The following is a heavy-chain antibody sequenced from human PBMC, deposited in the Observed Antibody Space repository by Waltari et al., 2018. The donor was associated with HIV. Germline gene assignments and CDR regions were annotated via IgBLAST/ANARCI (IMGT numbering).Heavy chain of an antibody. D-gene: IGHD1-1*01. CDR2: IEEDGSAE. Sequence: EVQLMESGGGLVQSGGSLRLSCAASAFTFYHYWMVWARQTPVKGLGEVAEIEEDGSAEYYWGSVQGRCAIARDNAKNSMALQMNSLTAEDTAWYYCARIGTFPHNCAINLWGQGTTVTVSS. CDR1: AFTFYHYW. J-gene: IGHJ6*02. CDR3: ARIGTFPHNCAINL. V-gene: IGHV3-7*02.